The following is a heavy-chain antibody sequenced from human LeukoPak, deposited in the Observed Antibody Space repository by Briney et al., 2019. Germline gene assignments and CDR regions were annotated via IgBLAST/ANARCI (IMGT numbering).Heavy chain of an antibody. Sequence: GGSLRLSCAASGFTFSGCWMHWVRQAPGKGLVWVSRINSVGSSTSYADSVKGRFTISRDNAKNTLYLQMDSLRAEDTAVYYCARGGGYSSSLIDYWGQGTLVTVSS. J-gene: IGHJ4*02. CDR3: ARGGGYSSSLIDY. V-gene: IGHV3-74*01. CDR1: GFTFSGCW. CDR2: INSVGSST. D-gene: IGHD6-13*01.